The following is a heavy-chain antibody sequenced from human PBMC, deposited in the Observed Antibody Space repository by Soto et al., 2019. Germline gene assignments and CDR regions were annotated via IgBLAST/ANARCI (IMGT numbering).Heavy chain of an antibody. V-gene: IGHV1-2*04. CDR1: GYTFTGYD. D-gene: IGHD2-2*01. J-gene: IGHJ5*02. Sequence: ASVKVSCKASGYTFTGYDMHWVRQAPGQGLEWMGWINPNSGGTNYAQKFQGWVTMTRDTSISTAYMELSRLRSDDTAVYYCARGGLGYCSSTSCLNWFDPWGQGTLVTVS. CDR3: ARGGLGYCSSTSCLNWFDP. CDR2: INPNSGGT.